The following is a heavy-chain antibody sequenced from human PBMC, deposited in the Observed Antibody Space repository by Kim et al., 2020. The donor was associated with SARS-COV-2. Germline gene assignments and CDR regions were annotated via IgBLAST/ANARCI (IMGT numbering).Heavy chain of an antibody. CDR3: ARGDLITMIVVVITYSYYGMDV. D-gene: IGHD3-22*01. CDR1: GFTFSSYA. CDR2: ISYDGRNK. Sequence: GGSLRLSCAASGFTFSSYAMHWVRQAPGKGLEWVAVISYDGRNKYYADSVKGRFTISRDNSKNTLYLQMNSLRAEDTAVYYCARGDLITMIVVVITYSYYGMDVWGQGTTVTVSS. V-gene: IGHV3-30*04. J-gene: IGHJ6*02.